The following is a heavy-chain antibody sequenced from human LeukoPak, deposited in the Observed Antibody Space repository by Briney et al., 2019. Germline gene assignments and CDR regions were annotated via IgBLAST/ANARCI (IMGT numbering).Heavy chain of an antibody. CDR3: ARGDNWFDP. J-gene: IGHJ5*02. CDR2: ISRSDGTT. CDR1: GFTFSSYA. V-gene: IGHV3-23*01. Sequence: GGSLRLSCAGSGFTFSSYAMTWVRQAPGTGLEWVSSISRSDGTTYYADSVKGRFTISRDNSKNTLFLQMNSLRAEDTAVYYCARGDNWFDPWGQGTLVTVSS.